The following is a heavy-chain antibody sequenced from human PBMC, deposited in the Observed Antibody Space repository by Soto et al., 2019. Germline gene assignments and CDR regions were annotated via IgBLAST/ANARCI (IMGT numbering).Heavy chain of an antibody. CDR2: ISGSGGST. J-gene: IGHJ6*02. CDR1: GFTFSNYA. V-gene: IGHV3-23*01. Sequence: GGSLRLSCAASGFTFSNYAMSWVRQAPGEGLEWVSGISGSGGSTYYADSVKGRFTISRDNSKNTLYLQMNSPRAEDTAVYYCAKQPYYDFWSGYDYGMDVWGQGTTVTVSS. CDR3: AKQPYYDFWSGYDYGMDV. D-gene: IGHD3-3*01.